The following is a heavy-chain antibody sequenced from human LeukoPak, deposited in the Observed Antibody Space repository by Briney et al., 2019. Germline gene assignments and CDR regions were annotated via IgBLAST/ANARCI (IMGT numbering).Heavy chain of an antibody. J-gene: IGHJ3*02. V-gene: IGHV1-2*02. CDR3: ANIGLYTAMVNDAFDI. D-gene: IGHD5-18*01. CDR1: GYTFTGYY. Sequence: ASVKVSCKASGYTFTGYYMHSVRPAPGQGREWVGWIYPNSGGTNYAQKFRVGATMTRERSISTASIALSRLLSDDAAVYYCANIGLYTAMVNDAFDIWGQGTMVTVSS. CDR2: IYPNSGGT.